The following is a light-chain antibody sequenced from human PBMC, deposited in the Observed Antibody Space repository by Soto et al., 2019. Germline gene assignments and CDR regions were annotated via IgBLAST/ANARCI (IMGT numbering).Light chain of an antibody. CDR1: QSVSSN. CDR3: QQYNNWPPRVT. CDR2: GAS. Sequence: EIVMTQSPATLSVSPGERATLSCRASQSVSSNLAWYQQKPGQAPRLLIYGASTRATGIPARFSGSGSGTEFTLTISSLQSEDFAVYYCQQYNNWPPRVTFGGGTKEEIK. J-gene: IGKJ4*01. V-gene: IGKV3-15*01.